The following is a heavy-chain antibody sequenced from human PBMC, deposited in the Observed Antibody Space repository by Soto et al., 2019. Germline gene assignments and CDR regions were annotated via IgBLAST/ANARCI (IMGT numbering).Heavy chain of an antibody. V-gene: IGHV1-69*02. CDR2: IVPILGVT. Sequence: QVQLVQSGAEVKKPGSSVKVSCKVSGGTFSNYPISWVRQAPGQGLEWMGRIVPILGVTDYAQNFQGRVTISGDKSTSTAYMELSSLRSADTAFSYCARVDRSGYYYFWGQGTLVTVAS. CDR1: GGTFSNYP. D-gene: IGHD3-22*01. J-gene: IGHJ4*02. CDR3: ARVDRSGYYYF.